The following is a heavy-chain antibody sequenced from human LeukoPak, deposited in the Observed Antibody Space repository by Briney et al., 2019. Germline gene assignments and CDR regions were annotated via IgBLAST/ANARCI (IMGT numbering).Heavy chain of an antibody. D-gene: IGHD6-13*01. V-gene: IGHV1-18*01. Sequence: ASVKVSCKASGYTFTSYGISWVRQAPGQGLEWMGWISAYNGNTNYAQKLQGRVTITTDESTSTAYMELSSLRSEDTAVYYCAREKLEMHERLPGIAAGHYMDVWGKGTTVTVSS. CDR3: AREKLEMHERLPGIAAGHYMDV. CDR2: ISAYNGNT. J-gene: IGHJ6*03. CDR1: GYTFTSYG.